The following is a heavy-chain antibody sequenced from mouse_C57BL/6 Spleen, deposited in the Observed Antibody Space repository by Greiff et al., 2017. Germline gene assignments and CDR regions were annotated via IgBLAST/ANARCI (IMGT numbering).Heavy chain of an antibody. D-gene: IGHD2-2*01. CDR3: AKPSGYDAFAY. J-gene: IGHJ3*01. CDR1: GFSLTGYG. Sequence: QVQLKESGPGLVAPSQSLSITCTVSGFSLTGYGVSWVRQPPGKGLEWLGVIWGDGSTNSHSALISILSISKDYSKSQVFLKLNSLQTDDTATYYFAKPSGYDAFAYWGQGTLVTVSA. CDR2: IWGDGST. V-gene: IGHV2-3*01.